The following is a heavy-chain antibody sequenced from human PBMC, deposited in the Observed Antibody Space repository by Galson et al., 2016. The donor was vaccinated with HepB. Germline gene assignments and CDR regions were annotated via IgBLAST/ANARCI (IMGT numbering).Heavy chain of an antibody. D-gene: IGHD5-12*01. J-gene: IGHJ5*02. CDR1: GFTFNQHA. Sequence: SLRLSCAASGFTFNQHAMSWVRQAPGRGLEWVSALSGGGGSPFHADSVKGRFTNSRDNTKNILYLQMDSLRVEDTAVYYCTKDRGYSGYGMGIFDPWGQGTLVTVSS. CDR3: TKDRGYSGYGMGIFDP. V-gene: IGHV3-23*01. CDR2: LSGGGGSP.